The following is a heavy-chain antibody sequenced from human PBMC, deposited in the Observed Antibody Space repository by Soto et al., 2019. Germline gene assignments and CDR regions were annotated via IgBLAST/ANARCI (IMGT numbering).Heavy chain of an antibody. J-gene: IGHJ4*02. CDR3: ARHLYFDSSGYYFDQ. V-gene: IGHV5-10-1*01. CDR2: IDPGDSYT. CDR1: GYSFTSYW. D-gene: IGHD3-22*01. Sequence: GESLKISCKGSGYSFTSYWISWVRQMPGKGLEWMGSIDPGDSYTNYSPAFQGHVTISADKSISTAFLQWSSLGASDTAVYYCARHLYFDSSGYYFDQWGQGTPVTVSS.